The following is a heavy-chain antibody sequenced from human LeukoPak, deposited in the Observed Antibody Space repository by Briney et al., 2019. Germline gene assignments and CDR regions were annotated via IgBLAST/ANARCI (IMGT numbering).Heavy chain of an antibody. CDR3: VKDMGYDNSGYYYGFDY. Sequence: GGSLRLSCAASGFTFSNYAMSWVRQAPGKGLEWVSAIGGIGGGTYYADSVKGRFTISRDSSENTLYLQMNSLRAEDTAVYYCVKDMGYDNSGYYYGFDYWGQGTLVTVSS. J-gene: IGHJ4*02. V-gene: IGHV3-23*01. CDR2: IGGIGGGT. D-gene: IGHD3-22*01. CDR1: GFTFSNYA.